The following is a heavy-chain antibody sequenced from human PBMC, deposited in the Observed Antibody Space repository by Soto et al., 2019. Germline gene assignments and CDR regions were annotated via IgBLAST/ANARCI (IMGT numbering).Heavy chain of an antibody. CDR2: ISYDGTNK. D-gene: IGHD6-19*01. V-gene: IGHV3-30-3*01. CDR1: GFTFRTYS. J-gene: IGHJ4*02. Sequence: GGSLRLSCAASGFTFRTYSMHWVRQAPGKGLEWVAVISYDGTNKYYADSVKGRFTISRDNSKNTLSLEMNSLRPEDTAVYYCARVYSSLDYGIDYWGQGTLVTVSS. CDR3: ARVYSSLDYGIDY.